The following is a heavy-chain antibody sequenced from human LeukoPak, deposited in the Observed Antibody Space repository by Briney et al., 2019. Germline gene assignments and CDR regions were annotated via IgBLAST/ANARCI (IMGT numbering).Heavy chain of an antibody. CDR2: ISFDASSK. D-gene: IGHD6-19*01. CDR1: GFAFSTYA. Sequence: PGRSLRLSCAASGFAFSTYAIHWVRQAPGKGLEWVALISFDASSKYYADSLQGRFTLSRDNSKNTLYLQMNSLRAEDTAVYYCAKDLGGGSGCYDLWGRGTLVTVSS. V-gene: IGHV3-30-3*01. J-gene: IGHJ2*01. CDR3: AKDLGGGSGCYDL.